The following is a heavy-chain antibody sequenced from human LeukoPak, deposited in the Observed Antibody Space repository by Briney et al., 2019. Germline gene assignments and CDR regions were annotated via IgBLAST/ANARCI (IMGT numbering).Heavy chain of an antibody. V-gene: IGHV4-59*01. J-gene: IGHJ5*02. Sequence: SETLSLTCTVSGGSISSYYRSWIRQPPGKGLEWIGYIYYSGSTNYNPSLKSRVTISVDTSKNQFSLKLSSVTAADTAVYYCARDRVAYCGGDCYSRWFDPWGQGTLVTVSS. CDR3: ARDRVAYCGGDCYSRWFDP. D-gene: IGHD2-21*02. CDR1: GGSISSYY. CDR2: IYYSGST.